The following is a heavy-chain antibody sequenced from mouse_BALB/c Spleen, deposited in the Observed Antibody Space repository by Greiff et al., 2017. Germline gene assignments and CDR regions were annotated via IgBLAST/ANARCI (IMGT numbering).Heavy chain of an antibody. Sequence: QVQLQQSGPGLVQPSQSLSITCTVSGFSLTSYGVHWVRQSPGKGLEWLGVIWSGGSTDYNAAFISRLSISKDNSKSQVFFKMNSLQADDTAIYYCARGGLWRYAMDYWGQGTSVTVSS. CDR1: GFSLTSYG. CDR3: ARGGLWRYAMDY. CDR2: IWSGGST. J-gene: IGHJ4*01. D-gene: IGHD1-1*02. V-gene: IGHV2-4-1*01.